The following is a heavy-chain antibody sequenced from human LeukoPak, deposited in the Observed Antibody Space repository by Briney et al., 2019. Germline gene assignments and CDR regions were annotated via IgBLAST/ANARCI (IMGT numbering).Heavy chain of an antibody. CDR2: INPNNGGT. V-gene: IGHV1-2*02. D-gene: IGHD2-2*01. CDR3: ARGRGTTSPNFHY. J-gene: IGHJ4*02. Sequence: ASVKVSCKASGYTFTGYYMHWVRQAPGQGLEWMGWINPNNGGTNYAQKFQGRATMTRDTSISTAYMELSRLTSDDTAVYYCARGRGTTSPNFHYWGRGTVVPVSS. CDR1: GYTFTGYY.